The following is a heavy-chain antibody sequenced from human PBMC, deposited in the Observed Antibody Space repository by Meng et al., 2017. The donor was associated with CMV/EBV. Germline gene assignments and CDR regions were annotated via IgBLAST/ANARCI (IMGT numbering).Heavy chain of an antibody. V-gene: IGHV4-30-4*08. J-gene: IGHJ4*02. Sequence: QLESAGSGRVNPSQTPSLTCTCSGGSISSGDYYWSWIRQPPGKGLEWIGYIYYSGSTYYNPSLKSRVTISVDTSKNQFSLKLSSVTAADTAVYYCARVTSRVAGAFDYWGQGTLVTVSS. CDR2: IYYSGST. CDR3: ARVTSRVAGAFDY. CDR1: GGSISSGDYY. D-gene: IGHD1-14*01.